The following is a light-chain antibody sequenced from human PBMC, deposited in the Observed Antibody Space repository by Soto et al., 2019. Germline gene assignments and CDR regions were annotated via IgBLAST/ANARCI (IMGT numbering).Light chain of an antibody. Sequence: EIVLTQSPGTLSLSPGERATLSCRASQSVSSSYLAWYQQKPGQAPRLLIYGASSRATGIPDRFSGSGSGTDFTLTISRLEPEDFAVYYWQHDGSSLWTFGQGTKVEIK. CDR3: QHDGSSLWT. CDR1: QSVSSSY. J-gene: IGKJ1*01. V-gene: IGKV3-20*01. CDR2: GAS.